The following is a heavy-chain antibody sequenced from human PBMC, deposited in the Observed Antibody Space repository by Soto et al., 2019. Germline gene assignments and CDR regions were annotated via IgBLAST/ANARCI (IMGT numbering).Heavy chain of an antibody. CDR1: GYTFTSYG. CDR2: ISAYNGNT. J-gene: IGHJ4*02. D-gene: IGHD2-2*01. V-gene: IGHV1-18*01. CDR3: ARGYCSSTSCYDLDY. Sequence: ASVKVSCKASGYTFTSYGISWVRQAPGQGLEWMGWISAYNGNTNYAQKLQGRVTMTTDTSTSTAYMELRSLRSEDTAAYYCARGYCSSTSCYDLDYWGQGTLVTVSS.